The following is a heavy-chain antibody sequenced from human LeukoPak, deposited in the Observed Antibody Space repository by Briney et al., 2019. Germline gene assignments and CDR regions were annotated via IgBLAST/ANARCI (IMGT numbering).Heavy chain of an antibody. CDR3: ARLIDSTGYYPYFQY. V-gene: IGHV5-51*01. CDR2: IYPGDSHP. CDR1: GYNFTSYW. Sequence: GESLKISCKGSGYNFTSYWIGWVRRMPGKGLEWMGIIYPGDSHPRYSPSFQGQVTISADKSISTAYLQWSSLKASDTAMFYCARLIDSTGYYPYFQYWGQGTLVTVSS. J-gene: IGHJ1*01. D-gene: IGHD3-9*01.